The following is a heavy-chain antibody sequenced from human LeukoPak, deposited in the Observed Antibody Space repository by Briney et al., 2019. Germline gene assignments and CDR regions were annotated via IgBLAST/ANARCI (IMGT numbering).Heavy chain of an antibody. Sequence: ASVKVSCKASGYTFTSYAMHWVRQAPGQRLEWMGWINAGNGNTKYSQEFQGRVTITRDTSASTAYMELSSLRSEDMAVYYCARSSYYGSGRYPNDYWGQGTLVTVSS. J-gene: IGHJ4*02. CDR3: ARSSYYGSGRYPNDY. CDR2: INAGNGNT. D-gene: IGHD3-10*01. CDR1: GYTFTSYA. V-gene: IGHV1-3*03.